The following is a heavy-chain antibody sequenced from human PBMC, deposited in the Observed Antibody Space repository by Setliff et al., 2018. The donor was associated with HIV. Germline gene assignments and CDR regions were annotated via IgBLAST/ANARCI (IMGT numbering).Heavy chain of an antibody. CDR3: ARDLKPYYYYMDV. V-gene: IGHV3-11*05. D-gene: IGHD3-9*01. J-gene: IGHJ6*03. Sequence: LSLTCAVSGGSFSAYYWSWIRQAPGKGLEWVSYISSSSSYTNYADSVKGRFTISRDNAKNSLYLQMNSLRAEDTAVYYCARDLKPYYYYMDVWGKGTTVTVSS. CDR1: GGSFSAYY. CDR2: ISSSSSYT.